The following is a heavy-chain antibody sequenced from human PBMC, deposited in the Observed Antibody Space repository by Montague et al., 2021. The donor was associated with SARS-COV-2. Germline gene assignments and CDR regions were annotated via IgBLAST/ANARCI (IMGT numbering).Heavy chain of an antibody. CDR1: GFSFSDYG. CDR2: IWSHGSNT. V-gene: IGHV3-33*01. J-gene: IGHJ4*02. Sequence: SLRLSCAASGFSFSDYGMHWLRQAPGKGLEWVAVIWSHGSNTDYADSVKGRFTISRDDSKSGLYLQMSSLRGDDTAVYYCARDRARLQWFFQFDYWGQGSLVTVSS. D-gene: IGHD3-3*01. CDR3: ARDRARLQWFFQFDY.